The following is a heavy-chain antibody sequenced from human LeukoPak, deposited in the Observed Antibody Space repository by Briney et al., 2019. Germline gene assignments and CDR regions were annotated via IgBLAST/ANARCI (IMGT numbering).Heavy chain of an antibody. CDR2: IIPILGIA. V-gene: IGHV1-69*04. D-gene: IGHD6-19*01. J-gene: IGHJ4*02. CDR1: GGTFSSYA. Sequence: ASVKVSCKASGGTFSSYAISWVRQAPGQGLEWMGRIIPILGIANYAQKFQGRVTITADKSTSTAYMELSSLRSEDTAVYYCARDLSRSGQWLVIDYWGQGTLVTVSS. CDR3: ARDLSRSGQWLVIDY.